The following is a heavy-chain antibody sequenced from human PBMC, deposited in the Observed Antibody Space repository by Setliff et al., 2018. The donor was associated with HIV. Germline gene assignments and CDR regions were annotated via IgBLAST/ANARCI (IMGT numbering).Heavy chain of an antibody. D-gene: IGHD3-16*01. CDR1: GYTLTELS. CDR3: TTGHVYVGEELRDY. CDR2: FDPEDCET. V-gene: IGHV1-24*01. J-gene: IGHJ4*02. Sequence: ASVKVSCKVSGYTLTELSMHWVRQAPGKGLEWMGGFDPEDCETIYAQKFQGRVTMTEDTSTDTAYTASLEMTDLKIEDTAMYFCTTGHVYVGEELRDYWGQGTLVTVSS.